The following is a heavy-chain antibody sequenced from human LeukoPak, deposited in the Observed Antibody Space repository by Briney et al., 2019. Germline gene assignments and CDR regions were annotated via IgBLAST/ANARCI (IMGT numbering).Heavy chain of an antibody. CDR2: ISSSSSTI. V-gene: IGHV3-48*01. J-gene: IGHJ5*02. Sequence: AGGSLRLSCAASGFTFSSYSMNWVRQAPGKGLEWVSYISSSSSTIYYADSVKGRFTISRDNAKNSLYLQMNSLRAEDTAVYYCARPLYSGYDTDWFDPWGQGTLVTVSS. CDR1: GFTFSSYS. D-gene: IGHD5-12*01. CDR3: ARPLYSGYDTDWFDP.